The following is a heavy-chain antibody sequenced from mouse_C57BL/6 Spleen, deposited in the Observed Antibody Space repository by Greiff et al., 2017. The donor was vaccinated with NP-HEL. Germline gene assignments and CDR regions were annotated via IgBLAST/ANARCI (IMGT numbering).Heavy chain of an antibody. V-gene: IGHV1-80*01. J-gene: IGHJ3*01. Sequence: VQLQQSGAELVKPGASVKISCKASGYAFSSYWMNWVKQRPGKGLEWIGQIYPGDGDTNYNGKFKGKATLTADKSSSTAYMQLSSLTSEDSAVYFCARSGFRGSSSFAYWAKGLWSLSLQ. D-gene: IGHD1-1*01. CDR2: IYPGDGDT. CDR3: ARSGFRGSSSFAY. CDR1: GYAFSSYW.